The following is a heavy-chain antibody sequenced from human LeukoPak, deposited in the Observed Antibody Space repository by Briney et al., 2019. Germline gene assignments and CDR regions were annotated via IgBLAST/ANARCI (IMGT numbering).Heavy chain of an antibody. J-gene: IGHJ4*02. CDR3: AKLRRLYSSSSSFDY. CDR2: ISGSGGST. CDR1: GFTFSSYA. D-gene: IGHD6-6*01. Sequence: GGSLRLSCAASGFTFSSYAMSWVRQAPGKGLEWVSAISGSGGSTYYADSVKGRFTISRDNSKNTLYLQMNSLRAEDTAVYYCAKLRRLYSSSSSFDYWGQGTLVTVSS. V-gene: IGHV3-23*01.